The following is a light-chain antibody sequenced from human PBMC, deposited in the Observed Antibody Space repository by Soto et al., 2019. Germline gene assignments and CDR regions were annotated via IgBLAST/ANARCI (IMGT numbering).Light chain of an antibody. CDR2: RAS. Sequence: DIQMTQSPSSLSASVGDRVTITCRASQSISTWLAWFQQKPGKAPKLLIYRASTLKSGVPSRFSGSGSGTEFTLTISSLQPDDFATYYCQQYNSYPLTFGGGTKVDIK. J-gene: IGKJ4*01. CDR1: QSISTW. V-gene: IGKV1-5*03. CDR3: QQYNSYPLT.